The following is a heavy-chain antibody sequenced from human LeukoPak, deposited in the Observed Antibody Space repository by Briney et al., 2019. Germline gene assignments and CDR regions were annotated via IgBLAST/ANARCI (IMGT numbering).Heavy chain of an antibody. CDR3: ARDRGGWFDP. Sequence: GGSLRLSCAASGFTFTNAWMNWVRQAPGKGLEWVGRIKSKTDGGTTDYTAPVKGRFTISRDDSKNTLYLQMNSLRAEDTAVYYCARDRGGWFDPWGQGTLVTVSS. CDR1: GFTFTNAW. D-gene: IGHD3-16*01. CDR2: IKSKTDGGTT. V-gene: IGHV3-15*07. J-gene: IGHJ5*02.